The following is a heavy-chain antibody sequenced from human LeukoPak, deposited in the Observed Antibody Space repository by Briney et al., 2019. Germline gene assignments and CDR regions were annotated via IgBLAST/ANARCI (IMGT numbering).Heavy chain of an antibody. D-gene: IGHD1-26*01. CDR1: GFTFSSDW. V-gene: IGHV3-7*01. Sequence: GGSLRLSCAASGFTFSSDWMNWVRQAPGKGLEWVANINQGGSDKYYVDSVKGRFTISRDNAKNSLYLQMNSLRAEDTAVYYCARDPDQIKGANFHYWGQGTLGTVSS. CDR2: INQGGSDK. J-gene: IGHJ4*02. CDR3: ARDPDQIKGANFHY.